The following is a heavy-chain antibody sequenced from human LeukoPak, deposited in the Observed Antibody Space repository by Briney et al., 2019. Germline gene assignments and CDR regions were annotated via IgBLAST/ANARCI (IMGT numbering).Heavy chain of an antibody. V-gene: IGHV1-24*01. CDR3: ATDAPSLTTVVEAFDI. Sequence: GASVKVSCKASGGTFSSYAISWVRQAPGKGLEWMGGFDPEDGETIYAQKFQGRVTMTEDTSTDTAYMELSSLRSEDTAVYYCATDAPSLTTVVEAFDIWGQGTMVTVSS. CDR1: GGTFSSYA. D-gene: IGHD4-23*01. CDR2: FDPEDGET. J-gene: IGHJ3*02.